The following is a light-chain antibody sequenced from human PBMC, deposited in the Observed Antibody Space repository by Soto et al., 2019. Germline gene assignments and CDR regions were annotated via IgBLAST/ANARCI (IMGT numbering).Light chain of an antibody. J-gene: IGKJ1*01. CDR2: AAS. CDR3: HQSYSLPEA. Sequence: DIQMTRSPSALSGPVGDRVTLPYQASQRINNYLNWYQQKPGKAPKXLIYAASSLQSGVPSRFTGSGSGTDFTLTISSLQPEDFATYYCHQSYSLPEAFGQGTKVDIK. V-gene: IGKV1-39*01. CDR1: QRINNY.